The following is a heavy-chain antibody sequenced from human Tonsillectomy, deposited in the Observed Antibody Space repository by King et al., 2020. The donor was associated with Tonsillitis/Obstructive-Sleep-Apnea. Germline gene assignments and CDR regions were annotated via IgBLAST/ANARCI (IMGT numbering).Heavy chain of an antibody. CDR2: ISYNGNKK. V-gene: IGHV3-30*04. Sequence: VQLVESGGGVVQPGRSLRLSCAASGFTFSSYAMHWVRQAPGKGLEWVAVISYNGNKKFYADSVKGRFTISRDNSKNTLYLQMNSLRAEDTAAYKCARDWRIAALYYYMDVWGKGTRVTVSS. CDR3: ARDWRIAALYYYMDV. CDR1: GFTFSSYA. D-gene: IGHD6-6*01. J-gene: IGHJ6*03.